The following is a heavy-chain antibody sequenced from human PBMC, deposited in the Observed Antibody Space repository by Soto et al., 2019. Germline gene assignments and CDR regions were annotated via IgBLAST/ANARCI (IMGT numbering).Heavy chain of an antibody. J-gene: IGHJ6*02. Sequence: PSETLSLTCTVSGVSISSSSYYWGWIRQPPGKGLEWIGSIYYSGSTYYSPSLKSRVTISVDTSKNQFSLKLSSVTAADTAVYYCSRGSGSYYGYYYGMDVWGQGTTVTVSS. CDR2: IYYSGST. CDR1: GVSISSSSYY. CDR3: SRGSGSYYGYYYGMDV. D-gene: IGHD3-10*01. V-gene: IGHV4-39*01.